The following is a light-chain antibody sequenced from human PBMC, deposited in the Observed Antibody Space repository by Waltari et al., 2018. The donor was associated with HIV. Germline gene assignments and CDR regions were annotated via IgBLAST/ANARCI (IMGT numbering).Light chain of an antibody. CDR3: ATWDDSLNGPV. Sequence: QSVLTQPPSASGTPGQRVTISCSGSRSNIGGNTVNWYQQVTGTAPKLLIYGNNQRSSGVPDRFSGSKSGTSASLAISGLQSEDEADYYCATWDDSLNGPVLGGGTKLTV. CDR2: GNN. J-gene: IGLJ2*01. V-gene: IGLV1-44*01. CDR1: RSNIGGNT.